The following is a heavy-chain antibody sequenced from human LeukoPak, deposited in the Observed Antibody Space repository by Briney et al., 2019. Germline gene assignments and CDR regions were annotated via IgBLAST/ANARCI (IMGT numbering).Heavy chain of an antibody. J-gene: IGHJ4*02. CDR1: GYTFTSYD. CDR2: MNPNSGNT. CDR3: ARLIDTAMVTRDY. V-gene: IGHV1-8*01. D-gene: IGHD5-18*01. Sequence: ASVKVSCKASGYTFTSYDINWVRQATGQGLEWMGWMNPNSGNTGYAQKFRGRVTMTRNTSISTAYMELSSLRSEDTAVYYCARLIDTAMVTRDYWGQGTLVTVSS.